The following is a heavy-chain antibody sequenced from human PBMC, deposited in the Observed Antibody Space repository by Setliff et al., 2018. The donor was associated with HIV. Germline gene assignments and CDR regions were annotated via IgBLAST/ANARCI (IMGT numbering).Heavy chain of an antibody. V-gene: IGHV4-38-2*01. CDR3: ARRSREDAVDV. J-gene: IGHJ3*01. Sequence: SETLSLTCAVSGYSISSASYWGWLRQPPGKGLEWIGSISQSGNTYYTPSLKSRVTISVDTSKNEFSLKVSSVTATGTAIYYCARRSREDAVDVWGQGTMVTVSS. CDR2: ISQSGNT. CDR1: GYSISSASY.